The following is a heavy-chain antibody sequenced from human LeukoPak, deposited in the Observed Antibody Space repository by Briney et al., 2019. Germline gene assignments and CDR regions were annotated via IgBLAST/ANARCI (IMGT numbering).Heavy chain of an antibody. D-gene: IGHD6-13*01. Sequence: SETLSLTCAVYGESFSGNYWSWIRQPPGKGLEWIGEINRGGSTDYNPSLKSRVTVSVDTSKNQFSLKLSSVTAADTAVYYCACREIAAAGTGPFDYWGQGTLVTVSS. J-gene: IGHJ4*02. CDR3: ACREIAAAGTGPFDY. CDR2: INRGGST. CDR1: GESFSGNY. V-gene: IGHV4-34*01.